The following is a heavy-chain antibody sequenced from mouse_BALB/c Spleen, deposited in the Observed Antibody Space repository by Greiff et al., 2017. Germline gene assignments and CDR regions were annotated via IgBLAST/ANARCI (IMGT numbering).Heavy chain of an antibody. CDR1: GFNIKDYY. J-gene: IGHJ3*01. Sequence: EVQLQQSGAELVRSGASVKLSCTASGFNIKDYYMHWVKQRPEQGLEWIGWIDPENGDTEYAPKFQGKATMTADTSSNTAYLQLSSLTSEDTAVYYCNALLQKFAYWGQGTLVTVSA. D-gene: IGHD1-1*01. CDR2: IDPENGDT. CDR3: NALLQKFAY. V-gene: IGHV14-4*02.